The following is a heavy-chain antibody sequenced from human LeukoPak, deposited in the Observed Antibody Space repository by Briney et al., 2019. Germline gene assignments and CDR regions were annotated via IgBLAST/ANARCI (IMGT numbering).Heavy chain of an antibody. J-gene: IGHJ4*02. CDR3: ARAAGEGFDY. CDR2: IYYSGST. V-gene: IGHV4-39*01. Sequence: SETLSLTCTVSGGPISSSSYYWGWIRQPPGKGLEWIGSIYYSGSTYYNPSLKSRVTISVDTSKNQFSLKLSSVTAADTAVYYCARAAGEGFDYWGQGTLVTVSS. CDR1: GGPISSSSYY. D-gene: IGHD3-10*01.